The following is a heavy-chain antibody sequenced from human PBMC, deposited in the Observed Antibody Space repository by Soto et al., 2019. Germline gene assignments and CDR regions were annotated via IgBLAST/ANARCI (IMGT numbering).Heavy chain of an antibody. J-gene: IGHJ5*02. V-gene: IGHV1-18*01. CDR3: ARDAPHPDIVVVPAAIWNNWFDP. CDR1: GYPFTSYG. CDR2: ISAYNGNT. Sequence: GASVKVSCKASGYPFTSYGISWVRQAPGQGLEWMGWISAYNGNTNYAQKLQGRVTMTTDTSTSTAYMELRSLRSDDTAVYYCARDAPHPDIVVVPAAIWNNWFDPWGQGALVTVSS. D-gene: IGHD2-2*02.